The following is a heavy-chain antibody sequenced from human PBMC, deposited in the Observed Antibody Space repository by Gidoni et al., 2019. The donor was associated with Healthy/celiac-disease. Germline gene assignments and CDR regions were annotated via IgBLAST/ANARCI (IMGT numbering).Heavy chain of an antibody. V-gene: IGHV3-23*04. CDR3: AKDRDFGPFDP. CDR2: IGGSGGST. J-gene: IGHJ5*02. CDR1: GFTFSRYA. Sequence: EVKLVESGGGLVQPGGSLRLSCAASGFTFSRYAMSWVRQAPGKGLEWVAAIGGSGGSTYYVDPLKGRSTISRDNSKNTLFLQMNSLGAEDTAVDYCAKDRDFGPFDPWGQGTLVTVSS. D-gene: IGHD3-3*01.